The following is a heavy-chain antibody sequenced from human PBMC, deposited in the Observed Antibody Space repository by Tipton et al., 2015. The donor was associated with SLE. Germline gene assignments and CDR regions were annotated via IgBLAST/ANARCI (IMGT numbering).Heavy chain of an antibody. CDR3: ARQGGQWLDFDY. CDR2: VYHTGST. CDR1: GDSISGHY. V-gene: IGHV4-59*11. J-gene: IGHJ4*02. Sequence: TLSLTCTVSGDSISGHYWQWIRQPPGRGLEWIGYVYHTGSTNYNPSLKGRVTISIDTSKNQFSLRLNSVGTADTAVYYCARQGGQWLDFDYWGQGTLVTVSS. D-gene: IGHD6-19*01.